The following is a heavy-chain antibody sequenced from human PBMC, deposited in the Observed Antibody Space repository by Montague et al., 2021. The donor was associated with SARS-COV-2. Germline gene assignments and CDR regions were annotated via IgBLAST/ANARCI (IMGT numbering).Heavy chain of an antibody. J-gene: IGHJ4*02. CDR2: INHSGYT. Sequence: SETLSLTCAVYGGSSSNYYWSWIRQSPGKGLEWVGEINHSGYTDXNPSLESRLTISLDTSKKRFSLKMTSVTAADTAVYYCASAPRFSFGYWAYWGQGTLVSVAS. CDR1: GGSSSNYY. CDR3: ASAPRFSFGYWAY. V-gene: IGHV4-34*01. D-gene: IGHD5-18*01.